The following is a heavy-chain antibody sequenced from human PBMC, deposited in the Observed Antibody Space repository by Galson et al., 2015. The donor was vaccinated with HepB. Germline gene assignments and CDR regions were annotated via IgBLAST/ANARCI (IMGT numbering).Heavy chain of an antibody. CDR2: IYYSGST. V-gene: IGHV4-30-4*01. J-gene: IGHJ3*02. CDR3: ARYWGLRLGELLLDI. Sequence: TLSLTCTVSGGSISSGDYYWSWIRQPPGKGLEWIGYIYYSGSTYYNPSLKSRVTISVDTSKNQFSLKLSSVTAADTAVYYCARYWGLRLGELLLDIWGQGTMVTVSS. D-gene: IGHD3-16*01. CDR1: GGSISSGDYY.